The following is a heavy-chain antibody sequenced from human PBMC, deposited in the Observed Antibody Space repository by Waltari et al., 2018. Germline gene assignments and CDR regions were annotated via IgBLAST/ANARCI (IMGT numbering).Heavy chain of an antibody. D-gene: IGHD3-9*01. CDR2: ISGYNGDT. Sequence: QVQLVQSGAEVMKPGASVKVSCQASGYTFTSYGISWVRHAPGQGLEWMGWISGYNGDTNFAQTLQGRVTMTTDTTTRTAYMELKSLRSDDTAVYYCARGDDILTGDYKGLDYWGQGTLVTVSS. CDR3: ARGDDILTGDYKGLDY. CDR1: GYTFTSYG. J-gene: IGHJ4*02. V-gene: IGHV1-18*01.